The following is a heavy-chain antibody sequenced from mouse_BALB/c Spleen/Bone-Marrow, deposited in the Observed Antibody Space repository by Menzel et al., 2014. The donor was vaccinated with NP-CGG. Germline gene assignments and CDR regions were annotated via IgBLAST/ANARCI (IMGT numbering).Heavy chain of an antibody. CDR2: INPDSSSI. CDR3: ARPGDYDAMDY. Sequence: EVQLVESGGGLVQPGGSLKLSCAASGFGFGRYWMSWVRQAPGKGLEWIGEINPDSSSINYTPSLKDKFIISRDNAKNTLYLQMSKVRSEDAALYYCARPGDYDAMDYWGQGTSVTVSS. J-gene: IGHJ4*01. V-gene: IGHV4-1*02. CDR1: GFGFGRYW.